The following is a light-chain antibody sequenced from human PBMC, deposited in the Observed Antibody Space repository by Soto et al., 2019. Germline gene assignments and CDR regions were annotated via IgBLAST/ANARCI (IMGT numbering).Light chain of an antibody. V-gene: IGLV2-14*01. CDR1: PNDIGTYNY. J-gene: IGLJ1*01. CDR2: DVN. Sequence: QSALPQPASVTVFPGQSITVPCTGTPNDIGTYNYVSWHQQHPGKAPKIIIYDVNNRPSGVSSRFSGSKSGNTASLTISGLQAEDEADYYCCSFSTSGTHVFGTGTKVT. CDR3: CSFSTSGTHV.